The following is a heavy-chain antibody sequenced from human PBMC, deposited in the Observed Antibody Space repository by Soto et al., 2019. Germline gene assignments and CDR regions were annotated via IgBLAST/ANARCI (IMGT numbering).Heavy chain of an antibody. Sequence: EVQLVESGGGLVKPGESLRLSCAASGFTLSDYSMNWVRQAPGKGLEWVSSSRSTTNYMNYADSVKGRFTISRDNAKNSLYLQINSLRAEDTAVYYCAREDSGENRYYFNLWGQGTLVTVSS. CDR2: SRSTTNYM. CDR1: GFTLSDYS. CDR3: AREDSGENRYYFNL. J-gene: IGHJ4*02. D-gene: IGHD4-17*01. V-gene: IGHV3-21*01.